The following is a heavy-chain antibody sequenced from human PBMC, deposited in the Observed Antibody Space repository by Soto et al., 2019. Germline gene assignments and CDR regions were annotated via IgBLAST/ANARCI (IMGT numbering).Heavy chain of an antibody. CDR2: INHSGST. V-gene: IGHV4-34*01. CDR3: ARGACIVGATKSYYYYYGMDV. D-gene: IGHD1-26*01. Sequence: QVQLQQWGAGLLKPSETLSLTCAVYGGSFSGYYWSWIRQPPGKGLEWIGEINHSGSTNYNPSLMSRVTISVGTSKNQFSLKLSSVTAADTAVYYCARGACIVGATKSYYYYYGMDVWGQGTTVTVSS. J-gene: IGHJ6*02. CDR1: GGSFSGYY.